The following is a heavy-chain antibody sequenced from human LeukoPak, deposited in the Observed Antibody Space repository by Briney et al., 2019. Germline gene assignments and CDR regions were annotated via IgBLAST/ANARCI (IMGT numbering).Heavy chain of an antibody. CDR3: ARVGGLSPNSFDI. D-gene: IGHD3-16*01. J-gene: IGHJ3*02. CDR1: GFTFSNFG. CDR2: IRFDGTSK. V-gene: IGHV3-30*02. Sequence: PGGSLRLSCAASGFTFSNFGMHWVRQAPGKGLEWVAFIRFDGTSKFYADSVKGRFTISRDNSKNTLYLQMNSLRAEDTAVYYCARVGGLSPNSFDIWGQGTMVTVSS.